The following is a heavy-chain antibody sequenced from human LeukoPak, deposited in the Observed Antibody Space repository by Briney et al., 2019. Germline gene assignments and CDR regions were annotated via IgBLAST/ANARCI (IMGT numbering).Heavy chain of an antibody. CDR2: IKSKTDGGTT. J-gene: IGHJ4*02. Sequence: GGSLRLSCAASGFTFSNAWMNWVRQAPGKGLKWVGRIKSKTDGGTTDYAAPVKGRFTISRDDSKNTLYLQMNSLKTEDTAVYYCTTDFWSGYYYFDYWGQGTLVTVSS. D-gene: IGHD3-3*01. CDR1: GFTFSNAW. CDR3: TTDFWSGYYYFDY. V-gene: IGHV3-15*07.